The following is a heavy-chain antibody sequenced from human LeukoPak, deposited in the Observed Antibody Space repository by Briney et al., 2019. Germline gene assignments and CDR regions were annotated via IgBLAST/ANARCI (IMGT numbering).Heavy chain of an antibody. D-gene: IGHD6-25*01. J-gene: IGHJ4*02. CDR3: ARGYSSGYYFDY. Sequence: GGSLRLSCAASGFTFSSYSMNWVRQAPGKGLEWVSYINSSSSTIYYADSVKGRFTISRDNAKNSLYLQMNSLRAEDTAVYYCARGYSSGYYFDYWGQGTLVTVSS. V-gene: IGHV3-48*01. CDR1: GFTFSSYS. CDR2: INSSSSTI.